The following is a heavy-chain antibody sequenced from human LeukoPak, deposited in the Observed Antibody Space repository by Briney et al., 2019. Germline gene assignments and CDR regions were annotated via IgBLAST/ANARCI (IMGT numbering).Heavy chain of an antibody. Sequence: SVSVSCKASGGTFSSYAISWVRQAPGQGLEWMGRIIPILGIANYAQKFQGRVTITADKSTSTAYIELSSLRSEDTAVYYCARPPPDSSGWHYFDYWGQGTLVTVSS. CDR3: ARPPPDSSGWHYFDY. V-gene: IGHV1-69*04. J-gene: IGHJ4*02. CDR2: IIPILGIA. D-gene: IGHD6-19*01. CDR1: GGTFSSYA.